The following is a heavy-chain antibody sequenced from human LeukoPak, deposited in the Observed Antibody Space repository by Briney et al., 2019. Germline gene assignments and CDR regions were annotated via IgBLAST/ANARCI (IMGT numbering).Heavy chain of an antibody. V-gene: IGHV3-66*02. J-gene: IGHJ4*02. Sequence: GGSLRLSCAASGFTVSSNYTSWVRQAPGKGLEWVSVIYSGGSTYYADSVKGRFTISRDNSKNTLYLQMNSLRAEDTAVYYCARAWSGYSSGWYGVYWGQGTLVTVSS. D-gene: IGHD6-19*01. CDR2: IYSGGST. CDR3: ARAWSGYSSGWYGVY. CDR1: GFTVSSNY.